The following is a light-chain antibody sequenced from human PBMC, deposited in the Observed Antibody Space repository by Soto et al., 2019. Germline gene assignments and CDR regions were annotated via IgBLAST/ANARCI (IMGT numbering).Light chain of an antibody. CDR2: AAS. CDR3: QQSYSTPQT. CDR1: QSISSY. Sequence: DIQMTQSPSSRSASVGDRVTITCQASQSISSYLNWYQQKPGKAPKLLIYAASSLQSGVPSRFSGSGSGTDFTLTISSLQPEDFATYYCQQSYSTPQTFGQGTKVEIK. J-gene: IGKJ1*01. V-gene: IGKV1-39*01.